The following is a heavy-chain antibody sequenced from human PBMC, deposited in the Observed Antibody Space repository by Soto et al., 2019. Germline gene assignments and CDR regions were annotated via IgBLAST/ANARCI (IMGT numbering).Heavy chain of an antibody. J-gene: IGHJ6*02. D-gene: IGHD3-3*01. CDR2: INPNSGGT. CDR3: ARGARINDFWSGYHRPYGMDV. V-gene: IGHV1-2*04. Sequence: ASVKVSCKASGYTFTGYYMHWVRQAPGQGLEWMGWINPNSGGTNYAQKFQGWVTMTRDTSISTAYMELSRLRSDDTAVYYCARGARINDFWSGYHRPYGMDVWGQGTTVTVS. CDR1: GYTFTGYY.